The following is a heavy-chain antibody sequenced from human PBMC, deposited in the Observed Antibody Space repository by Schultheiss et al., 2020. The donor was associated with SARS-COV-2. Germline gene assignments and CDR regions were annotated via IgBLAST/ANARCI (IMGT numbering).Heavy chain of an antibody. D-gene: IGHD6-19*01. V-gene: IGHV3-23*01. J-gene: IGHJ4*02. CDR2: ISGSGGST. Sequence: GGSLRLSCAVSGFTFRNYVMSWVRQAPGKGLEWVSAISGSGGSTYYADSVKGRFTISRDNSKNTLYLQMNSLRAEDTAVYYCAKDRSGYSSGWGFDYWGQGTLVTVSS. CDR3: AKDRSGYSSGWGFDY. CDR1: GFTFRNYV.